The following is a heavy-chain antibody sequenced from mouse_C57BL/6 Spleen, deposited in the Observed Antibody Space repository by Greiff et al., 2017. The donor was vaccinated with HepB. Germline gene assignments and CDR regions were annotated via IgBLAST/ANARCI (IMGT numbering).Heavy chain of an antibody. CDR2: INPSSGST. V-gene: IGHV1-7*01. CDR3: ARDGYYGYYAMDY. D-gene: IGHD2-3*01. J-gene: IGHJ4*01. Sequence: LQQSGAALPKPGASFKLSCKASGSTFTSYWSHWVKQRPGQGLEWIGYINPSSGSTKYNQKFKDKATLTADKSSSIAYMQLSSLTYEDSAVYYCARDGYYGYYAMDYWGQGTSVTVSS. CDR1: GSTFTSYW.